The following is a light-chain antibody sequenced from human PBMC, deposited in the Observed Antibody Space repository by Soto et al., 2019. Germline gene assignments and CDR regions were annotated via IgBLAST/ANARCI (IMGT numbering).Light chain of an antibody. J-gene: IGKJ2*01. CDR3: QHRGHWYT. CDR2: DAS. V-gene: IGKV3-11*01. CDR1: RSISNY. Sequence: EIVLTQSPATLSLSPGERATLSCRASRSISNYLAWYQQKPGQPPRLLIYDASNRATDIPARFSGSGSGTDFTLTISSLEPEDFAVYYCQHRGHWYTLGQGTKLEIK.